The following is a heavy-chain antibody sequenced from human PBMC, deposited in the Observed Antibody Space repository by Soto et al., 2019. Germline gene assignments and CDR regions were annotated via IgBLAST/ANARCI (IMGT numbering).Heavy chain of an antibody. CDR1: GFTFSSYA. CDR3: ERVPSSSGRAHFDS. CDR2: ISYDGSNK. J-gene: IGHJ4*02. Sequence: QVQLVESGGGVVQPGRSLRLSCAASGFTFSSYAMHWVRQAPGKGLEWVAVISYDGSNKYYADSVKGRFTISRDNSKNTLYLQMNSLRAEDTAVYYCERVPSSSGRAHFDSWGQGTLVTVSS. V-gene: IGHV3-30-3*01. D-gene: IGHD2-15*01.